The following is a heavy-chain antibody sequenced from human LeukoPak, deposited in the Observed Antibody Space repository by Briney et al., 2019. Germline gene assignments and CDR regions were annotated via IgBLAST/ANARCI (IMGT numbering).Heavy chain of an antibody. CDR3: ARDLYRSSFDY. CDR1: GFTFRAYG. Sequence: GGSLRLSCVASGFTFRAYGMHWVRQAPGKGLEWVAVMWSDGSSEYYGDSVKGQFTISRDDSKNTVYLQMNSLRAEDTAVYYCARDLYRSSFDYWGQGTLVTASS. D-gene: IGHD6-13*01. CDR2: MWSDGSSE. V-gene: IGHV3-33*01. J-gene: IGHJ4*02.